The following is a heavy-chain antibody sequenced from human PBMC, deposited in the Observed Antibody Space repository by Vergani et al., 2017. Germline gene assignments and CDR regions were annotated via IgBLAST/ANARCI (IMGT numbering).Heavy chain of an antibody. J-gene: IGHJ4*02. CDR3: ARGLWDCTHIRCSPPSY. V-gene: IGHV3-21*01. CDR2: ISGSSSYV. D-gene: IGHD2-8*01. Sequence: VHLEESGGGVIQPGGSLRLSCAASGFSFSSYSMNWVRQAPGKGLEWVASISGSSSYVFYRDSVEGRFTITRDNAKKSVYLQMNSLRAEDTAMYFCARGLWDCTHIRCSPPSYWGQGTQVTVSS. CDR1: GFSFSSYS.